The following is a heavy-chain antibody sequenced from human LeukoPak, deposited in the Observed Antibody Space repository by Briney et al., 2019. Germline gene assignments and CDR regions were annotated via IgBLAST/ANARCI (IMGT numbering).Heavy chain of an antibody. CDR1: GGSLSSSSYY. J-gene: IGHJ6*03. CDR3: ARQSSGLVGGVKDYMDV. Sequence: SETLSLTCSVSGGSLSSSSYYWGWIRQPPGRGLEWIGNIYETGSTNYNPSLKSRVTISVDTSKNQFSLKLSSVTAADTAVYYCARQSSGLVGGVKDYMDVWGKGTTVTISS. D-gene: IGHD3-16*01. V-gene: IGHV4-39*01. CDR2: IYETGST.